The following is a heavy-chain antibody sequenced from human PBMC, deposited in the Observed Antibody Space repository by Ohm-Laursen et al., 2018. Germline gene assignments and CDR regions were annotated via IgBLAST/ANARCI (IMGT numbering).Heavy chain of an antibody. CDR1: GFAFSSYA. D-gene: IGHD2-2*01. J-gene: IGHJ3*02. CDR3: AKVSVPVAVSDAFDI. Sequence: SLRLSCAASGFAFSSYAMNWVRQAPGKGLEWVSAISGSGGSTYYADSVKGRFTISRDNSKNTLYLQMNSLRAEDTAVYYCAKVSVPVAVSDAFDIWGQGTMVTVSS. V-gene: IGHV3-23*01. CDR2: ISGSGGST.